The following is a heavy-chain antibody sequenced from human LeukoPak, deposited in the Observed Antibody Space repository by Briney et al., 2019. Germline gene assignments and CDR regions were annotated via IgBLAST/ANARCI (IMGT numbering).Heavy chain of an antibody. Sequence: SETLSLTCTVSGGSISSSSYYWGWIRQPPGKGLEWIGSVSNSGSKHYNPSLKSRVTVFVDTSKNQFSLRLSSVTAADTAVYYCARLRYDILTGCFDYWGQGTLVTVSS. V-gene: IGHV4-39*01. J-gene: IGHJ4*02. CDR2: VSNSGSK. CDR3: ARLRYDILTGCFDY. CDR1: GGSISSSSYY. D-gene: IGHD3-9*01.